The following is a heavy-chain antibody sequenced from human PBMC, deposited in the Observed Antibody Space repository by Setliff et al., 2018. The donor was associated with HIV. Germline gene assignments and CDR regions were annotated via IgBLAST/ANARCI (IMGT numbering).Heavy chain of an antibody. CDR1: GGAFSNYA. CDR2: LIPIVDIT. Sequence: SVKVSCKASGGAFSNYAFSWVRQAPGQGLEWMGGLIPIVDITKSTQKFRDRVTFTADESTKTAQMELSGLTFEDTAVYYCAKGPNFEDAFDIWGQGTVVTVSS. V-gene: IGHV1-69*10. J-gene: IGHJ3*02. CDR3: AKGPNFEDAFDI. D-gene: IGHD2-8*01.